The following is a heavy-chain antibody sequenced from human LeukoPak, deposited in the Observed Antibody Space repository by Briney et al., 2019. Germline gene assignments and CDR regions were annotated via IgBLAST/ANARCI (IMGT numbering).Heavy chain of an antibody. CDR1: GGSISTSGSY. Sequence: SETLSLTCTISGGSISTSGSYWGWIRQPPGKGLEWIGSIYYSGSTYYNPSLKSRVTISVDTSKNQFSLKLSSVTAADTAVYYCARDQIYGGSIDYWGQGTLVTVSA. CDR2: IYYSGST. CDR3: ARDQIYGGSIDY. V-gene: IGHV4-39*07. D-gene: IGHD5-12*01. J-gene: IGHJ4*02.